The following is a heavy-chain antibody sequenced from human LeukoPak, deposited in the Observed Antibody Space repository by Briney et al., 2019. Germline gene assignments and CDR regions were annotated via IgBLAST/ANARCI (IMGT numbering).Heavy chain of an antibody. J-gene: IGHJ4*02. CDR2: IFSSGST. Sequence: PSETLSLTCSVSGDSISSSNYYWGWIRQSPGKGLEWIGSIFSSGSTYYNPSLKIRVTISVDTSKNQFSLRLSSVTAADTAGYYCVRHSYGGYRDFDYWGQGTLVTVSS. V-gene: IGHV4-39*01. CDR3: VRHSYGGYRDFDY. D-gene: IGHD5-18*01. CDR1: GDSISSSNYY.